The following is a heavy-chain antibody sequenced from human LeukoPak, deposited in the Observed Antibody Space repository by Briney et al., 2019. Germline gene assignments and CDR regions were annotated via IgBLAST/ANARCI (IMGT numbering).Heavy chain of an antibody. Sequence: SETLSLTCTVSGGSISSYYWNWIRQPPGKGLEWIGYIYYTGSTNYNPSLKSRVPISVDTSKNQFSLKLSSVTAADTAVYYCARGLRGSYLWGQGTLVTVSS. J-gene: IGHJ5*02. CDR3: ARGLRGSYL. CDR1: GGSISSYY. CDR2: IYYTGST. D-gene: IGHD1-26*01. V-gene: IGHV4-59*12.